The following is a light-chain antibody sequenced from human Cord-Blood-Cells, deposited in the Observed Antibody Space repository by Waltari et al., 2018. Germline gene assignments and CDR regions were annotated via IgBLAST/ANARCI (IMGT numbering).Light chain of an antibody. Sequence: EIVMTQSLATLSVSPGERATLSCRASQSVSSNLAWYQQKPGQALRILIYGTSTRATGIPARFRGSGSGTEFTLTISSLQSEDFAVYYCQQYNNWPPVYTFGQGTKLEIK. CDR3: QQYNNWPPVYT. CDR2: GTS. V-gene: IGKV3-15*01. CDR1: QSVSSN. J-gene: IGKJ2*01.